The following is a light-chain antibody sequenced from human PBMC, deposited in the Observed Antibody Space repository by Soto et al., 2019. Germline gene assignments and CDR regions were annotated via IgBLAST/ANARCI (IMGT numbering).Light chain of an antibody. Sequence: EIVMTQSPATLSVSPWERATLSCKASQSVSNNLAWYQQKPGQAPRLLIYGASTRATGIPARFSGSGSGTEFTLTITSLQSEDFAVYYCQQHNDWPRTFGQGTKVEIK. V-gene: IGKV3-15*01. J-gene: IGKJ2*01. CDR1: QSVSNN. CDR2: GAS. CDR3: QQHNDWPRT.